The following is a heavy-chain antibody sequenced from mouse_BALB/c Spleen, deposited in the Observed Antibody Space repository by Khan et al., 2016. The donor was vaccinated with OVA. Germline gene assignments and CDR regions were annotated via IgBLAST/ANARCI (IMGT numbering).Heavy chain of an antibody. CDR2: INPNNGDA. V-gene: IGHV1S81*02. J-gene: IGHJ3*01. Sequence: VQLQQSGAELVKPGASVKLSCKASGYTFNSYYMYWVKQRPGQGLEWIGEINPNNGDANFNEKFKNKATLTVDKSSNTAFMQLSSLTSDDSAVYYCTRSGYGAFAYWGQGTPVTVSA. CDR1: GYTFNSYY. CDR3: TRSGYGAFAY. D-gene: IGHD1-1*02.